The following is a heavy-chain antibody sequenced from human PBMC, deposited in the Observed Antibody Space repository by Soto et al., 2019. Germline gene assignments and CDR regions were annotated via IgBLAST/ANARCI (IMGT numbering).Heavy chain of an antibody. J-gene: IGHJ6*02. CDR3: ARDFAAAGMADYYYGMDV. CDR2: INPNSGGT. CDR1: GYTFTGYY. D-gene: IGHD6-13*01. Sequence: ASVKVSCKASGYTFTGYYMHWVRQAPGQGLEWMGWINPNSGGTNYAQKFQGWVTMTRDTSISTAYMELSRLRSDDTAVYYCARDFAAAGMADYYYGMDVWGQGTTVTVSS. V-gene: IGHV1-2*04.